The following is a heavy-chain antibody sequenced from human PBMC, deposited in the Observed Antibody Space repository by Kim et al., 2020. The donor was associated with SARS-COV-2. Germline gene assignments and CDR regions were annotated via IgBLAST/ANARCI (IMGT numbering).Heavy chain of an antibody. CDR3: AKDTCSRFLGY. CDR2: IGGSGYHT. CDR1: GFTFSSYA. Sequence: GGSLRLSCAASGFTFSSYAKNWVRQAPGQGLEWVSDIGGSGYHTYYEDAVKGRFSISRENGKNTLFPQMNSLRAEDTAIYYCAKDTCSRFLGYWGQGAL. D-gene: IGHD2-15*01. V-gene: IGHV3-23*01. J-gene: IGHJ4*02.